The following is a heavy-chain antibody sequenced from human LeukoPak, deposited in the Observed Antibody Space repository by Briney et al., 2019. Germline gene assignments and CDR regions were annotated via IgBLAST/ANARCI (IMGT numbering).Heavy chain of an antibody. Sequence: GASVKVSCKASGYTFTSYGISWVRQAPGQGLEWMGWISAYNGNTNYAQKLQGKVTMTTDTSTSTAYMEPRSLRSDDTAVYYCARVVLYYGSGSRYYFDYWGQGTLVTVSS. J-gene: IGHJ4*02. CDR1: GYTFTSYG. V-gene: IGHV1-18*01. D-gene: IGHD3-10*01. CDR2: ISAYNGNT. CDR3: ARVVLYYGSGSRYYFDY.